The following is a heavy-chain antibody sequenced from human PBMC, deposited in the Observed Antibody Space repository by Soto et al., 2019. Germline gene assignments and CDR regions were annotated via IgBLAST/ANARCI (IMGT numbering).Heavy chain of an antibody. J-gene: IGHJ6*02. CDR2: IIPIFGTA. V-gene: IGHV1-69*01. D-gene: IGHD6-13*01. CDR3: ARDHVIAAAVGSHGMDV. Sequence: QVQLVQSGAEVKKPGSSVKVSCKASGGTFSSYAISWVRQAPGQGLEWMGGIIPIFGTANYAQKFQGRVTITADESTSTAYMELSSLRSEDTAVYYCARDHVIAAAVGSHGMDVWGQGTTVTVSS. CDR1: GGTFSSYA.